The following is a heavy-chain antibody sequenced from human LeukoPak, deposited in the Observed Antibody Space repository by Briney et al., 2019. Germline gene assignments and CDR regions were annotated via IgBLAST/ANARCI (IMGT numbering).Heavy chain of an antibody. CDR3: ARDSYDILTGYYMDAFDI. Sequence: SETLSLTCSVSGASISDSYWTWIRQPPGKTLEWIGYIYYTGDNDYNPSLKSRVTMSVDTSKSHLSLKLTSVTAADTAVYYCARDSYDILTGYYMDAFDIWGQGTMVTVSS. CDR2: IYYTGDN. D-gene: IGHD3-9*01. CDR1: GASISDSY. J-gene: IGHJ3*02. V-gene: IGHV4-59*12.